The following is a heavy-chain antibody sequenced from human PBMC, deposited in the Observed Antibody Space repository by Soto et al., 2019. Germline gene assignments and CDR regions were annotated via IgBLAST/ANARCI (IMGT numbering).Heavy chain of an antibody. Sequence: QVQLVESGGGVVQPGRSLRLSCAASGFTFRSYVMHWVRQAPGKGLEWVALISSDESDKYYADSVRGRFTISRDNSKNTLYLEMNSLRSEDTAVYYCAKHRVTHRNYWGQGTLVSVSS. CDR3: AKHRVTHRNY. V-gene: IGHV3-30*18. CDR1: GFTFRSYV. CDR2: ISSDESDK. J-gene: IGHJ4*02.